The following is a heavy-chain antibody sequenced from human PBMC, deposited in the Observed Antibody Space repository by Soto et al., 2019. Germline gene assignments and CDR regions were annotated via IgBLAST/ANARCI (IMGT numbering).Heavy chain of an antibody. CDR3: AREFGTI. J-gene: IGHJ4*02. Sequence: QVQLQESGPGLVKPSQTLTLTCTVSGGSISSGYCYWSWIRQHPGKGLEWIGYIYYSGSTDYNPSLKSRVTILVDASKNQFSLKVSSVTAADTAVYYCAREFGTIWGQGTLVTVSS. V-gene: IGHV4-31*03. CDR1: GGSISSGYCY. D-gene: IGHD3-10*01. CDR2: IYYSGST.